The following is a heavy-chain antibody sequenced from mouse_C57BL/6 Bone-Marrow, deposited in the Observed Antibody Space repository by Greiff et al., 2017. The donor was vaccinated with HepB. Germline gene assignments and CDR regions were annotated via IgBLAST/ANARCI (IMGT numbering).Heavy chain of an antibody. CDR3: SYYEYDY. Sequence: VQLQQSGAELVRPGASVKLSCTASGFNIKDDYMHWVKQRPEQGLEWIGWIDPENGDTEYASKFQGKATITADTSSNTAYLQLSSLTSEDTAVYYCSYYEYDYWGQGTTLTVSS. CDR2: IDPENGDT. CDR1: GFNIKDDY. V-gene: IGHV14-4*01. D-gene: IGHD2-4*01. J-gene: IGHJ2*01.